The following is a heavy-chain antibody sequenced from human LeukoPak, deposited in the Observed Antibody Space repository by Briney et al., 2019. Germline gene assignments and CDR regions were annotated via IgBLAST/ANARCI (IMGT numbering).Heavy chain of an antibody. CDR1: GYTFTGYY. V-gene: IGHV1-2*02. Sequence: ASVKVSCKASGYTFTGYYMHWVRQAPGQGLEWMGWINPNSGGTNYAQQFQGRVTMTRDTSISTAYMELSRLRSDDTALYYCARAPLDYDILTGPVSGAFNIRGQGTMVTVSS. D-gene: IGHD3-9*01. J-gene: IGHJ3*02. CDR2: INPNSGGT. CDR3: ARAPLDYDILTGPVSGAFNI.